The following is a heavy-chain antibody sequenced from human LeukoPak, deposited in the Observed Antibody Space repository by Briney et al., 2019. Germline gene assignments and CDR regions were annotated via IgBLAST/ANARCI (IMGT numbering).Heavy chain of an antibody. CDR1: RFTFSSYG. Sequence: PGGSLRLSCAASRFTFSSYGMHWVRQTPGKGLEWVAFIRHDGSYQQYADSVKGRFTVSRDNSKDTVYLQMNSQRTEDTAVYYCAKNRDSSDYPRDFDYWGQGSLVTVSS. J-gene: IGHJ4*02. CDR3: AKNRDSSDYPRDFDY. D-gene: IGHD3-22*01. V-gene: IGHV3-30*02. CDR2: IRHDGSYQ.